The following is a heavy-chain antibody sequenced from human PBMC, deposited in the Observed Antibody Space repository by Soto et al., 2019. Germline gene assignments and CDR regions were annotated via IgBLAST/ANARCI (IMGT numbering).Heavy chain of an antibody. CDR1: GFSFASYV. J-gene: IGHJ4*02. CDR2: ISATGGST. CDR3: ANAEHPRRSIGFGY. D-gene: IGHD3-16*02. V-gene: IGHV3-23*01. Sequence: GGSLRLSCAGSGFSFASYVMTWVRQAPGKGLEWVSSISATGGSTYYAGSVKGRFTISRDNSKNTLYLQMNSLRAEDTAIYYCANAEHPRRSIGFGYWGRGPLVIVS.